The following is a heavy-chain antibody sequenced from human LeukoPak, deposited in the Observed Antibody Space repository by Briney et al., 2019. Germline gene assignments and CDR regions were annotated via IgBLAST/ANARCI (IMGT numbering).Heavy chain of an antibody. Sequence: GGSLRLSCAASGFTFRNYAMSWVRQAAGKGLEWVSAISGIGGSTYYADSVKGRFTISRDNFKNTLYLQMNSLRAEDTAVYYCAKGESGYDSYFDYWGQGTLVTVSS. D-gene: IGHD5-12*01. CDR1: GFTFRNYA. CDR2: ISGIGGST. CDR3: AKGESGYDSYFDY. V-gene: IGHV3-23*01. J-gene: IGHJ4*02.